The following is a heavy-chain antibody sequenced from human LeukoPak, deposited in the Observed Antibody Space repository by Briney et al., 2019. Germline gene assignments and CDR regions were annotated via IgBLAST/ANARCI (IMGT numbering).Heavy chain of an antibody. D-gene: IGHD2-2*01. CDR1: GFTFSSYA. V-gene: IGHV3-23*01. J-gene: IGHJ6*03. CDR3: AKTHCSSTSCYYYYYMDV. Sequence: GGSLRLSCAASGFTFSSYAMSWVRQAPGKGLEWVSAISGSGGSTYYADSVKGRFTISRDNSKNTLYLQMNSLRAEDTAVYYCAKTHCSSTSCYYYYYMDVWGKGTTVTVSS. CDR2: ISGSGGST.